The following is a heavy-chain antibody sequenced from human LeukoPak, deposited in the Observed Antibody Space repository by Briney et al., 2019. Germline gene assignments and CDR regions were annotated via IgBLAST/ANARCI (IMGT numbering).Heavy chain of an antibody. V-gene: IGHV4-59*01. Sequence: PSETLSLTCTVSGGSISSYYWSWIRQRPGKGLECIGYIYYSGSTNYNPSLKSRVTISVDTSKNQFSLKLSSVTAAPTAVYYCARRTYFYDSSGYYFDYWGQGTLVTVSS. CDR1: GGSISSYY. J-gene: IGHJ4*02. CDR2: IYYSGST. D-gene: IGHD3-22*01. CDR3: ARRTYFYDSSGYYFDY.